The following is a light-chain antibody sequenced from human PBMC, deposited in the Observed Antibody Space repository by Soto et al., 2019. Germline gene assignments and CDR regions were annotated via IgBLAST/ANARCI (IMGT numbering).Light chain of an antibody. V-gene: IGKV3-15*01. CDR1: QSVRSN. Sequence: EIVLTQSPATLSVSPGERATLSCRASQSVRSNLAWYQQKPGQGPRLLIFGASTRATDIPAGFSGSGSGTEFTISIGSLQSENFAVYYCQQSIHWPPLTFGGGTKVEIK. CDR2: GAS. CDR3: QQSIHWPPLT. J-gene: IGKJ4*01.